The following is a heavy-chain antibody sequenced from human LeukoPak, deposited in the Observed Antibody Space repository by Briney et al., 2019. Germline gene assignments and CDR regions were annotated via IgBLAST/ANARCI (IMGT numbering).Heavy chain of an antibody. CDR2: IYTSGIT. Sequence: SQTLSLTCTVSGGSISSDSYYWSWIRQPAGKGLEWIGRIYTSGITNYNPSLKSRATISIDTSNNQFSLKLSSVTAADTAVYYCARVHDRAPGDETFDYWGQGTLVTVSS. V-gene: IGHV4-61*02. CDR3: ARVHDRAPGDETFDY. D-gene: IGHD7-27*01. J-gene: IGHJ4*02. CDR1: GGSISSDSYY.